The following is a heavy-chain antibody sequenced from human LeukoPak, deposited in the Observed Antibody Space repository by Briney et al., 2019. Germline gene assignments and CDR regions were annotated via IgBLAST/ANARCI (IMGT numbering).Heavy chain of an antibody. CDR1: GASVSSSIYY. Sequence: PSGTLSLTCTVSGASVSSSIYYWGWIRQPPGKGLEWIGSIYYSGSTYYNPSLKSRVTISVDTSKNQFSLKLSSVTAADTAVYYCARHIGGDYPSYYYYYMDVWGKGTTVTVSS. J-gene: IGHJ6*03. D-gene: IGHD4-17*01. V-gene: IGHV4-39*01. CDR3: ARHIGGDYPSYYYYYMDV. CDR2: IYYSGST.